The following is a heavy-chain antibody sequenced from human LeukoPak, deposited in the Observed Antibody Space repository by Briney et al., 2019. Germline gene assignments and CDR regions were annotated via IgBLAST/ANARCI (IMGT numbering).Heavy chain of an antibody. CDR2: VSGSSNI. J-gene: IGHJ4*02. CDR3: ARDGLHTAHFDY. V-gene: IGHV3-48*02. Sequence: GGSLRLSCAASGFTFSSYTMNWVRQAPGEGLEWVSTVSGSSNIHYSDSVKGRFTISGDNARNSLYLQMNSLRDEDTAVYYCARDGLHTAHFDYWGQGTLVTVSS. CDR1: GFTFSSYT. D-gene: IGHD5-18*01.